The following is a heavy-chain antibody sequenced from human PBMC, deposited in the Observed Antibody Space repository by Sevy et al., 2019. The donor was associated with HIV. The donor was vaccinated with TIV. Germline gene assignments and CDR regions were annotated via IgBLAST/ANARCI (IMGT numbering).Heavy chain of an antibody. V-gene: IGHV3-30-3*01. J-gene: IGHJ4*02. Sequence: GGSLRLSCAASEFMFSTYAMHWVRQAPGKGLGWVAVISYDGGRHYYADSVKGRFTISRDNSKNTLFLQMNSLRLEDTAFYYCARDAGYSTDWYPSDYWGQGTQVTVSS. CDR2: ISYDGGRH. D-gene: IGHD6-19*01. CDR3: ARDAGYSTDWYPSDY. CDR1: EFMFSTYA.